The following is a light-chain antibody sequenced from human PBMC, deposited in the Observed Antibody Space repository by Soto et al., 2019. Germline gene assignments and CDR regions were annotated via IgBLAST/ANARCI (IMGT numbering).Light chain of an antibody. Sequence: ENVLTQSPGTLALSPGERATLSCRASQSVSSNFLAWYQQKPGQAPRLLIYRASTRAAGVPDRFSGSGSGTDFALTITGLEPEDFAVYYCQQYGRSPLLYTFGQGTKL. V-gene: IGKV3-20*01. CDR3: QQYGRSPLLYT. CDR2: RAS. CDR1: QSVSSNF. J-gene: IGKJ2*01.